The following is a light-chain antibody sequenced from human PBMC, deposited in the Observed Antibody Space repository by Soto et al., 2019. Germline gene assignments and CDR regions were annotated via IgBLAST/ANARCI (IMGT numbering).Light chain of an antibody. V-gene: IGKV1-17*01. Sequence: DIQMTQSPSSLSASAGDRVTITCRASQGIRSDLGWYQQKPGKAPKRLIYAASRLQSGVPSRFSAGGSGTEFTLTISSLQPEDFATYYCLQHNDYPYTFGQGTKVDIK. CDR1: QGIRSD. CDR2: AAS. CDR3: LQHNDYPYT. J-gene: IGKJ2*01.